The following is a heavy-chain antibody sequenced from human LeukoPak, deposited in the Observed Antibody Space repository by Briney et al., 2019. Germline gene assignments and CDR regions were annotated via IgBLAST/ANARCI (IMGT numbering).Heavy chain of an antibody. CDR3: AKLLTVTKDY. V-gene: IGHV3-33*06. CDR1: GITFGTYG. J-gene: IGHJ4*02. D-gene: IGHD4-17*01. CDR2: IWYDGSNK. Sequence: PGGSLRLSCVASGITFGTYGMHWVRQAPGMGLEWVAVIWYDGSNKYYADSVKGRFTISRDNSKNTLYLQMNSLRAEDTAVYYCAKLLTVTKDYWGQGTLVTVSS.